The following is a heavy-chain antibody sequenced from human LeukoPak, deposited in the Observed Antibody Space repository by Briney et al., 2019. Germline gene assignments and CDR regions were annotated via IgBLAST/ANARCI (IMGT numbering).Heavy chain of an antibody. CDR1: GGSISSSSYY. J-gene: IGHJ3*02. V-gene: IGHV4-39*01. Sequence: KPSETLSLTCTVSGGSISSSSYYWGWIRQPPGKGLEWIGSIYYSGSTYYNPSPKSRVTISVDTSKNQFSLKLSSVTAADTAVYYCARPSTDYVWGSYRTGAFDIWGQGTMVTVSS. CDR3: ARPSTDYVWGSYRTGAFDI. D-gene: IGHD3-16*02. CDR2: IYYSGST.